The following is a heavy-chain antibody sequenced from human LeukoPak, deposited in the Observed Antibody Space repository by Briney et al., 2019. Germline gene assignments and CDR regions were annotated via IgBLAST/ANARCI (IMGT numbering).Heavy chain of an antibody. D-gene: IGHD3-10*01. CDR3: ARRGLTMVRGVDY. Sequence: SETLSLTCTVSGGSISSSSYYWGWIRQPPGKGLEWIGSIYYSGSTYYNPSLKSRVTISVDTSKNQFSLKLSSVTAADTAVYYGARRGLTMVRGVDYWGQGTLVTVSS. J-gene: IGHJ4*02. CDR2: IYYSGST. CDR1: GGSISSSSYY. V-gene: IGHV4-39*07.